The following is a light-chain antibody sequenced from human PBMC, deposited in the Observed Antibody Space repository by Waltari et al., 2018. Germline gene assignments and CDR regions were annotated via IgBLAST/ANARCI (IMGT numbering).Light chain of an antibody. CDR2: VAS. CDR3: LQYESEPFT. Sequence: DIQMTQSPSSLSASVGDRVTITCRASQDISNFLSWYQQKPGKAPKRLISVASRLESGVPSRFRGSGSGTEFTLTITSLQPEDFAAYFCLQYESEPFTFGPGTKLDIK. J-gene: IGKJ3*01. V-gene: IGKV1-17*01. CDR1: QDISNF.